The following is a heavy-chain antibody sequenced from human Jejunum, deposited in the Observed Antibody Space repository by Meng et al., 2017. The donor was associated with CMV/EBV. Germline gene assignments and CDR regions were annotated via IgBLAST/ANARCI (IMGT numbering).Heavy chain of an antibody. V-gene: IGHV4-39*07. Sequence: SGSTYWGWIRQPPGKGLEWIGSFYFSGDAYYNPSLKSRVTISVDTSKNQFSLKLSSVTAADTAVYYCARVPAELGSSSSWYYFDYWGQGTLVTVSS. CDR2: FYFSGDA. J-gene: IGHJ4*02. D-gene: IGHD6-13*01. CDR1: SGSTY. CDR3: ARVPAELGSSSSWYYFDY.